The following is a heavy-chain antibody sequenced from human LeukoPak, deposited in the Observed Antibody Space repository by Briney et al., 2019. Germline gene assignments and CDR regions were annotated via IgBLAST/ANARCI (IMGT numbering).Heavy chain of an antibody. Sequence: GGSLRLSCAPSGFTFSHYWMTWVRQAPGKGLEWVANMNQDGSEKYYVDSVKGRSTISRDNANNSLYLQMNSLRAEDTAVYYCARDSRRSFDYWGQGTLVTVSS. V-gene: IGHV3-7*01. D-gene: IGHD1-14*01. CDR3: ARDSRRSFDY. CDR1: GFTFSHYW. CDR2: MNQDGSEK. J-gene: IGHJ4*02.